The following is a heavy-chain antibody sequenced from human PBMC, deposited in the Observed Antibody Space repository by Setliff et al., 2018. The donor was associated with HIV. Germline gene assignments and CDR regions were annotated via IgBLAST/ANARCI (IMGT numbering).Heavy chain of an antibody. J-gene: IGHJ4*02. D-gene: IGHD6-13*01. CDR2: IYYSGST. CDR3: ARDSIAAAGKFTFDY. CDR1: GGSISSHY. Sequence: SETLSLTCTVSGGSISSHYWSWIRQSPGKGLEWIGSIYYSGSTNYNPSLKSRVTISVDTSKNQFSLKLSSVTAADTAVYYCARDSIAAAGKFTFDYWGQGTLVTVSS. V-gene: IGHV4-59*11.